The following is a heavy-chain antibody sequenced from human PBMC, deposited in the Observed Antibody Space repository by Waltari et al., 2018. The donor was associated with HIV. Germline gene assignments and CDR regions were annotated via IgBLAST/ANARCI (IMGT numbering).Heavy chain of an antibody. Sequence: EVQLVQSGAEVKKPGESLKISCKGSGYSFTSYWIGWVRQMPGKGLEWMGIRYPGDSDNRYSPSFQGQVTISADKSISTAYLQWSSLKASDTAMYYCARHLGFGELMTYYYYGMDVWGQGTTVTVSS. CDR1: GYSFTSYW. CDR2: RYPGDSDN. V-gene: IGHV5-51*01. J-gene: IGHJ6*02. CDR3: ARHLGFGELMTYYYYGMDV. D-gene: IGHD3-10*01.